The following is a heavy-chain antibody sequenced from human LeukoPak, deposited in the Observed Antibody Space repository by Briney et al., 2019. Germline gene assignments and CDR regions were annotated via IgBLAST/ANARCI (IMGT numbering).Heavy chain of an antibody. V-gene: IGHV1-69*06. CDR3: AYYDSSGYLNWFDP. Sequence: SVKVSCKASGGTFSSYAISWVRQAPGQGLEWMGGIIPIFGTANYAQKFQGRVTITADKSTSTAYMELSSLRSEDTAVYYCAYYDSSGYLNWFDPWGQGTLVTVSS. J-gene: IGHJ5*02. CDR2: IIPIFGTA. CDR1: GGTFSSYA. D-gene: IGHD3-22*01.